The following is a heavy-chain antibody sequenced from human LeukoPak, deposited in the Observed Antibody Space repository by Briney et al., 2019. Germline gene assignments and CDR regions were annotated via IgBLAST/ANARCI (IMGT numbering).Heavy chain of an antibody. CDR3: ARGIEYRSSSVGWFDP. D-gene: IGHD6-6*01. CDR1: GFTFSSYA. CDR2: ISYDGSNK. Sequence: GGSLRLSCAASGFTFSSYAMHWVRQAPGKGLEWVAVISYDGSNKYYADSVKGRFTISRDNSKNTLYLQMNSLRAEDTAVYYCARGIEYRSSSVGWFDPWGQGTLDTVST. V-gene: IGHV3-30*03. J-gene: IGHJ5*02.